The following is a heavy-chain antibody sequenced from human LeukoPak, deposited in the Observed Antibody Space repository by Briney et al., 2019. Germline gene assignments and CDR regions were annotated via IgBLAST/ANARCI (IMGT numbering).Heavy chain of an antibody. Sequence: SETLSPTCTVSGGSISSGGYYWSWIRQPPGKGLEWIGYIYHSGSTYYNPSLKSRVTISVDRSKNQFSLKLSSVTAADTAVYYCARGRDSSSWYYMDVWGKGTTVTVSS. CDR2: IYHSGST. J-gene: IGHJ6*03. CDR3: ARGRDSSSWYYMDV. V-gene: IGHV4-30-2*01. D-gene: IGHD6-13*01. CDR1: GGSISSGGYY.